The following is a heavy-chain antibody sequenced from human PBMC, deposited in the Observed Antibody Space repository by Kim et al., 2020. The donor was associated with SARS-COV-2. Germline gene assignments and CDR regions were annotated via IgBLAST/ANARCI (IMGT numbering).Heavy chain of an antibody. CDR3: ANGLQPNLLKNWFDP. J-gene: IGHJ5*02. CDR2: ISGSGGST. V-gene: IGHV3-23*01. D-gene: IGHD1-26*01. CDR1: GFTFSSYA. Sequence: GGSLRLSCAASGFTFSSYAMSWVRQAPGKGLEWVSAISGSGGSTYYADSVKGRFTISRDNSKNTLYLQMNSLRAEDTAVYYCANGLQPNLLKNWFDPWGQGTMVTVSS.